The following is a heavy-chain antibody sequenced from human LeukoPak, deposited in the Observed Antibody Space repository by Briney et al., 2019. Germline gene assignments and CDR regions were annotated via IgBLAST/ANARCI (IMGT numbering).Heavy chain of an antibody. V-gene: IGHV1-8*02. CDR3: ARGNKDYGDYARGLSDY. D-gene: IGHD4-17*01. CDR2: INPNSGNT. J-gene: IGHJ4*02. CDR1: GYTFSGFY. Sequence: VASVKVSCKASGYTFSGFYIHWVRQAPGQGLEWMGWINPNSGNTGYAQKFQGRVTMTRNTSITTAYMELSSLRSEDAAVYYCARGNKDYGDYARGLSDYWGQGTLVTVSS.